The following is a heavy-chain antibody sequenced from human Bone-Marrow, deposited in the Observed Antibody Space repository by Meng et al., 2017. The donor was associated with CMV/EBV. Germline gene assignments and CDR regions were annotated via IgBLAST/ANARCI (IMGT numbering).Heavy chain of an antibody. CDR1: GFTFTNAW. CDR3: TTGFGVFIQNKWFDP. J-gene: IGHJ5*02. V-gene: IGHV3-15*01. Sequence: GESLKISCAASGFTFTNAWMSWVRQAPGKGLEWVGRIKSKTHGGTTANATPVKDRFSISRDDSKNTLYLQMKNLKTEDTAVYYCTTGFGVFIQNKWFDPWGQGNLVNVAS. CDR2: IKSKTHGGTT. D-gene: IGHD3-3*01.